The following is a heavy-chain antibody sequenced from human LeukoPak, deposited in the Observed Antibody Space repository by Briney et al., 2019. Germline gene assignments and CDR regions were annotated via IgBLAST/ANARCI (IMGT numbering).Heavy chain of an antibody. J-gene: IGHJ4*02. CDR2: IYTSGST. V-gene: IGHV4-61*02. CDR1: GGSISSGSYY. CDR3: ARVFEN. Sequence: SETLSLTCTVSGGSISSGSYYWSRIRQPAGKGLEWIGRIYTSGSTNYNPSLKSRVTISVDTSKNQFSLKLSSVTAADTAVYYCARVFENWGQGTLVTVSS.